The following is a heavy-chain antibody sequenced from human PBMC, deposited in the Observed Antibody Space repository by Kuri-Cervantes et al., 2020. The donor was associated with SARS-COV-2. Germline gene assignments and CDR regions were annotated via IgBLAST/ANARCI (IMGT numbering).Heavy chain of an antibody. V-gene: IGHV4-59*12. CDR2: IYYSGST. D-gene: IGHD3-9*01. Sequence: GSLRLSCTVSGGSISSYYWSWIRQPPGKGLEWIGYIYYSGSTNYNPSLKSRVTMSVDTSKNQFSLKLSSVTAADTAVYYCARDTYYDILTGYSPLGFDPWGQGTLVTVSS. J-gene: IGHJ5*02. CDR1: GGSISSYY. CDR3: ARDTYYDILTGYSPLGFDP.